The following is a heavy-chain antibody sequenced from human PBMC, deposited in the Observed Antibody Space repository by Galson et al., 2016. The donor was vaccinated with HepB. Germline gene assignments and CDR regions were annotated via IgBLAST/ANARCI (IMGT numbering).Heavy chain of an antibody. D-gene: IGHD2-15*01. CDR1: GFTFSSYS. J-gene: IGHJ4*02. Sequence: SLRLSCAASGFTFSSYSMNWVRQAPGKGLEWVSYISSSSTIYYADSVKGRFTISRDNAKNSLYLQMNSLRDEETDVYYCARERRVEAPDYWGQGTLVTVSS. CDR3: ARERRVEAPDY. V-gene: IGHV3-48*02. CDR2: ISSSSTI.